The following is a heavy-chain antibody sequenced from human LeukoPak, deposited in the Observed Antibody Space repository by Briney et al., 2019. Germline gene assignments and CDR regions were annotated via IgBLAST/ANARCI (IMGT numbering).Heavy chain of an antibody. D-gene: IGHD2-2*02. CDR3: AKDLVPAAILYYYYMDV. Sequence: GGSLRLSCAASGFTFSSYGMHWVRQAPGKGLEWVAVTSYDGSNKYYADSVKGRFTISRDNSKNTLYLQMNSLRAEDTAVYYCAKDLVPAAILYYYYMDVWGKGTTVTISS. J-gene: IGHJ6*03. V-gene: IGHV3-30*18. CDR2: TSYDGSNK. CDR1: GFTFSSYG.